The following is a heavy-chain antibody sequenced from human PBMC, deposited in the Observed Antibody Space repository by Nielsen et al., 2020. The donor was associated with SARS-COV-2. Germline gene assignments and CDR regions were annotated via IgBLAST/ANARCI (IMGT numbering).Heavy chain of an antibody. Sequence: GESLKISCAASGFTFSSYAMHWVRQAPGKGLEWVAVISYDGSNKYYADSVKGRFSISRDNSKNTVSLQMDSLRTEDTAVYYCAREDRTNWYGVDYWGQGTLVTVSS. D-gene: IGHD6-13*01. CDR3: AREDRTNWYGVDY. J-gene: IGHJ4*02. CDR2: ISYDGSNK. V-gene: IGHV3-30-3*01. CDR1: GFTFSSYA.